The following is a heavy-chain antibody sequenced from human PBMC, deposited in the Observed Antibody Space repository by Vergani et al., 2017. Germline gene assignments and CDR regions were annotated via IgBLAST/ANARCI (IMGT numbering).Heavy chain of an antibody. CDR1: GGSFSGYY. CDR2: IYTSGST. J-gene: IGHJ4*02. Sequence: QVQLQQWGAGLLKPSETLSLTCAVYGGSFSGYYWSWIRQPAGKGLEWIGRIYTSGSTNYNPSLKSRVTMSVDTSKNQFSLKLSSVTAADTAVYYCARGITPRGSSGWVSFDYWGQGTLVTVSS. V-gene: IGHV4-59*10. D-gene: IGHD6-19*01. CDR3: ARGITPRGSSGWVSFDY.